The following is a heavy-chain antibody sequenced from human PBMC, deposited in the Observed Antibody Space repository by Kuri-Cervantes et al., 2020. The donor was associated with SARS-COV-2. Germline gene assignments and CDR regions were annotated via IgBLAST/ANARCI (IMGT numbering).Heavy chain of an antibody. CDR1: GGSISSGSYY. CDR3: ARGIAVAGAKYFDY. CDR2: LYTSGST. D-gene: IGHD6-19*01. V-gene: IGHV4-61*02. Sequence: LSLTCTVSGGSISSGSYYWTWIRQPAGKGLEWIGRLYTSGSTNYNPSLKSRVTISADTSKNQFSLNLSSVTAADTAVYYCARGIAVAGAKYFDYWGQGTLVTVSS. J-gene: IGHJ4*02.